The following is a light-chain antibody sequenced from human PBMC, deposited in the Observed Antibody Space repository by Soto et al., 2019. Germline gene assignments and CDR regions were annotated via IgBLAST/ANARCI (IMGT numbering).Light chain of an antibody. CDR3: QQYNNWPLT. CDR2: GAS. V-gene: IGKV3-15*01. Sequence: EIVMTQSPATLSVSPWERATLSCRARTSVSSNLAWYQQKPGQAPRLLIYGASTRAAGIPARFSGSRSGTEFTLTISGLQSEDFAVYYCQQYNNWPLTFGGGTKVEIK. CDR1: TSVSSN. J-gene: IGKJ4*01.